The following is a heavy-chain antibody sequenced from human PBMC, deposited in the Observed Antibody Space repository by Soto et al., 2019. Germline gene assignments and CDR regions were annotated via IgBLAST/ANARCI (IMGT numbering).Heavy chain of an antibody. CDR2: ISYDGSNK. CDR1: GFTFSSYG. J-gene: IGHJ4*02. CDR3: AKDEGCSSWSRDY. Sequence: GGSLRLSCAASGFTFSSYGMHWVRQAPGKGPEWVAVISYDGSNKYYADSVKGRFTISRDNSKNTLYLQMNSLRAEDTAVYYCAKDEGCSSWSRDYWGQGTLVTVSS. V-gene: IGHV3-30*18. D-gene: IGHD6-13*01.